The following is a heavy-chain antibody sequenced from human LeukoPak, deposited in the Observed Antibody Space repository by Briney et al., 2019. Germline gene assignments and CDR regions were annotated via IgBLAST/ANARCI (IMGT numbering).Heavy chain of an antibody. V-gene: IGHV3-64*01. Sequence: GGSLRLSCAASGFTFSSYAMNWVRQAPGKGLDYVSAIDGTGSTTYYANSVMGRFTISRDNSKNTLYLQMGSLRVEDMAVYYCARVLPGASTYDYWGRGTLVTVSS. CDR3: ARVLPGASTYDY. CDR1: GFTFSSYA. J-gene: IGHJ4*02. CDR2: IDGTGSTT.